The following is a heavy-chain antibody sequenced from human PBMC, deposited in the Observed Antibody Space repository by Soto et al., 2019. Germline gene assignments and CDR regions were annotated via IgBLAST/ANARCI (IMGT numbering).Heavy chain of an antibody. V-gene: IGHV3-23*01. CDR3: AKDYCSSTSCRVFDY. J-gene: IGHJ4*02. Sequence: GGSLRLSCAASGFTFSSYAMSWVRQAPGKGLEWVSAISGSGGSTYYADSVKGRFTISRDNSKNTLYLQMNSLRAEDTAVYYCAKDYCSSTSCRVFDYWGQGTLVTVSS. D-gene: IGHD2-2*01. CDR1: GFTFSSYA. CDR2: ISGSGGST.